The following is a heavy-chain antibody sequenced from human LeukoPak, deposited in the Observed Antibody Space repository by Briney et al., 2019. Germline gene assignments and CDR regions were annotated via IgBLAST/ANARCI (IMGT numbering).Heavy chain of an antibody. V-gene: IGHV3-11*01. CDR3: ARGLPATLLGY. D-gene: IGHD2-2*01. J-gene: IGHJ4*02. CDR2: ISSSGSTI. Sequence: GGSLRLSCAASGFTFSDYYMSWIRQAPGKGLEWVSYISSSGSTIYYADSVKGRFTISRDNAKSSLYLQMNSPRAEDTAIYYCARGLPATLLGYWGQGTLVTVSS. CDR1: GFTFSDYY.